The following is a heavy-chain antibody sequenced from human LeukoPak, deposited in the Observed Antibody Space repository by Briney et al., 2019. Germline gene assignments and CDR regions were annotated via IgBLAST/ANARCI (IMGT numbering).Heavy chain of an antibody. D-gene: IGHD1-26*01. CDR2: IGGSGSDT. CDR1: GFIFINYG. CDR3: ATHIVGAVIGYYDY. V-gene: IGHV3-23*01. Sequence: GGSLRLSCAASGFIFINYGMSWVRQIPGKGLEWVSDIGGSGSDTNYADSVRGRFTISRDNSENTLYLQMNSLRVEDTAVYYCATHIVGAVIGYYDYWGQGTLATVSS. J-gene: IGHJ4*02.